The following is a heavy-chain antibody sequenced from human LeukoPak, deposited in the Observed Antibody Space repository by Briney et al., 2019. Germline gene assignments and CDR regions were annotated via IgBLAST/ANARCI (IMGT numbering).Heavy chain of an antibody. J-gene: IGHJ6*03. CDR3: ARGPEGFYYYYYMDV. V-gene: IGHV1-69*06. CDR1: GYTFTGYY. D-gene: IGHD3-3*01. Sequence: ASVKVSCKASGYTFTGYYMHWVRQAPGQGLEWMGGIIPLFGTPDYAQKFQGRVTITADKSTSTAYMELSSLRSEDTAVYYCARGPEGFYYYYYMDVWGKGTTVTVSS. CDR2: IIPLFGTP.